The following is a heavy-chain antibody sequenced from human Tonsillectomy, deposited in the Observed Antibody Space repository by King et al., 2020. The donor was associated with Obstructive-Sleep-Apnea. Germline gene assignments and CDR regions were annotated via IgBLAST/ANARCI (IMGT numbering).Heavy chain of an antibody. J-gene: IGHJ6*02. CDR3: ASSRRFGDYYYYGMDV. V-gene: IGHV1-2*02. Sequence: LQLVQSGAEVKKTGASVKVSCKASGYTFTGYDMHWVRQAPGQGLEWMGWINPNSGGTNSAQNFQGRVTMTRDTSISTPYMELSRLRSDDTAVYYCASSRRFGDYYYYGMDVWGQGTTVTVSS. CDR1: GYTFTGYD. CDR2: INPNSGGT. D-gene: IGHD3-16*01.